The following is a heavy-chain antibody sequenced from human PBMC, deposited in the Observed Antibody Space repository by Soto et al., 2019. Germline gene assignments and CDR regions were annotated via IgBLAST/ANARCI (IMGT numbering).Heavy chain of an antibody. CDR2: IYYSGST. CDR1: GGSISSYN. Sequence: SETLSLTCTVSGGSISSYNWSWLRQPPGKGLEWIGYIYYSGSTNYNPSLKSRVTISVDTSKNQFSLKLSSVTAADTAVYYWARVHAGTIDYWGQGALAPVFS. D-gene: IGHD1-1*01. J-gene: IGHJ4*02. CDR3: ARVHAGTIDY. V-gene: IGHV4-59*01.